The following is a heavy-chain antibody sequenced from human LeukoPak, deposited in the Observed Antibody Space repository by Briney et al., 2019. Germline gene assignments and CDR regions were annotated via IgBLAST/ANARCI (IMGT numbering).Heavy chain of an antibody. V-gene: IGHV1-2*02. CDR2: INPNSGGT. J-gene: IGHJ3*02. D-gene: IGHD3-9*01. CDR3: ARAERDYDILTGSYDAFDI. CDR1: GYTFTGYY. Sequence: SVKVSCKASGYTFTGYYMHWVRQAPGQGLEWMGWINPNSGGTNYAQKFQGRVTMTRDTSISTAYMELSSLRSEDTAVYYCARAERDYDILTGSYDAFDIWGQGTMVTVSS.